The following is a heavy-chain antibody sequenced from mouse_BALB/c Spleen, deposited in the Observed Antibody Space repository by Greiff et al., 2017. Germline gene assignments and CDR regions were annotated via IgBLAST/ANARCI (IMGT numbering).Heavy chain of an antibody. D-gene: IGHD1-2*01. CDR1: GYTFTSYY. V-gene: IGHV1S56*01. Sequence: QVQLKESGPELVKPGASVKMSCKASGYTFTSYYIHWVKQRPGQGLEWIGWIYPGDGSTKYNEKFKGKTTLTADKSSSTAYMLLSSLTSEDSAIYFCASTATDYYAMDYWGQGTSVTVSS. CDR2: IYPGDGST. J-gene: IGHJ4*01. CDR3: ASTATDYYAMDY.